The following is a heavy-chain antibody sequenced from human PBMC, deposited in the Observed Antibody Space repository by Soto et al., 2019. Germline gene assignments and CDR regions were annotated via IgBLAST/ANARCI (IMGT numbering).Heavy chain of an antibody. D-gene: IGHD3-22*01. CDR3: ARELHDDPYYYDSSGYYDPRNSGFDY. Sequence: QVQLVESGGGVVQPGRSLRLSCAASGFTFSSYAMHWVRQAPGKGLEWVAVISYDGSNKYYADSVKGRFTISRDNSKNTLYLQMNSLRAEDTAVYYCARELHDDPYYYDSSGYYDPRNSGFDYWGQGTLVTVSS. V-gene: IGHV3-30-3*01. CDR1: GFTFSSYA. J-gene: IGHJ4*02. CDR2: ISYDGSNK.